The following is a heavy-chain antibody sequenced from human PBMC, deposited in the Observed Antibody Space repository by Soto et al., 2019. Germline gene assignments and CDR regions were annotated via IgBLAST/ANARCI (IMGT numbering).Heavy chain of an antibody. CDR3: AKGIESFGMYYFDY. CDR1: GFTFSSYG. V-gene: IGHV3-30*18. D-gene: IGHD3-3*01. CDR2: ISYDGSNK. Sequence: QVQLVESGGGVVQPGRSLRLSCAASGFTFSSYGMHWVRQAPGKGLEWVAVISYDGSNKYYVDSVKGRFTISRDNSKNTLYLQMNSLRAEDTAVYYCAKGIESFGMYYFDYWGQGILVTVSS. J-gene: IGHJ4*02.